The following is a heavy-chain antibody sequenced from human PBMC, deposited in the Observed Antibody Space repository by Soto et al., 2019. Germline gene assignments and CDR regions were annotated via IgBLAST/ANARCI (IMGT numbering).Heavy chain of an antibody. V-gene: IGHV4-31*03. D-gene: IGHD3-3*01. CDR3: ARRPSTFTIFGVVIKPFDY. Sequence: PSETLSLTCTVSGGSISSGGYYWSWIRQHPGKGLEWIGYIYYSGSTYYNPSLKSRVTISVDTSKNQFSLKLSSVTAADTAVHYCARRPSTFTIFGVVIKPFDYWGQGTLVTVSS. CDR1: GGSISSGGYY. CDR2: IYYSGST. J-gene: IGHJ4*02.